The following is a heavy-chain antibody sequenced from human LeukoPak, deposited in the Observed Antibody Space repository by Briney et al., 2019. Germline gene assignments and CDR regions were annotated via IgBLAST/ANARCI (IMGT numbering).Heavy chain of an antibody. J-gene: IGHJ4*02. V-gene: IGHV3-23*01. CDR2: ISGSAGST. Sequence: SGGSLRLSCAASGFTFGSYAMSWVRQAPGKGLEWVSAISGSAGSTYYADSVKGRFTISRDNSKNTLYLQMNSLRAEDTAVYYCAKAEYYYDSTGYRPQYYFDYWGQGTLVTVSS. D-gene: IGHD3-22*01. CDR3: AKAEYYYDSTGYRPQYYFDY. CDR1: GFTFGSYA.